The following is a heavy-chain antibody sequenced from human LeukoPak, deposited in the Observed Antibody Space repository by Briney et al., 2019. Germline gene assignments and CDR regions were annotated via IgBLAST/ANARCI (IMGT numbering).Heavy chain of an antibody. CDR2: IYYSGST. CDR3: ARAATHHYGMDV. Sequence: SETLSLTCTVSGGSIRSGGYYWSWIRQPPGKGLEWIGYIYYSGSTNYNPSLKSRVTISVDTSKSQFSLKLSSVTAADTAVYYCARAATHHYGMDVWGQGTTVTVSS. CDR1: GGSIRSGGYY. V-gene: IGHV4-61*08. D-gene: IGHD2-15*01. J-gene: IGHJ6*02.